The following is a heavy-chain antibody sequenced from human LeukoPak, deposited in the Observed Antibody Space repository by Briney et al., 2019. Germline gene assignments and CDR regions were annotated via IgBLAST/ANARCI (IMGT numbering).Heavy chain of an antibody. CDR2: IRYDGSNK. V-gene: IGHV3-30*02. Sequence: PGGSLRLSCAASGFTFSSYGMHWVRQAPGKGLEWVAFIRYDGSNKYYADSVKGRFTISRDNSKNTLYLQMNSLRAEDTAVYYCAKALYDYVWGSYRLTYLDPFDYWGQGTLVTVSS. J-gene: IGHJ4*02. CDR3: AKALYDYVWGSYRLTYLDPFDY. CDR1: GFTFSSYG. D-gene: IGHD3-16*02.